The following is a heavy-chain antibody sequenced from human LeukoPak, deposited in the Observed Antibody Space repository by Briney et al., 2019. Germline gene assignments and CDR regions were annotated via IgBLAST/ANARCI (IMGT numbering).Heavy chain of an antibody. V-gene: IGHV1-2*04. D-gene: IGHD5-18*01. J-gene: IGHJ3*02. CDR2: IHPNSGGT. CDR1: GYTFTGYY. Sequence: ASVKVSCKASGYTFTGYYMHWVRQAPGQGLEWMGWIHPNSGGTNYAQKFQGWVTMTRDTSISTAHMELTRLRSDDTAMYYCATSGYTYGALDIWGQGTMVTVS. CDR3: ATSGYTYGALDI.